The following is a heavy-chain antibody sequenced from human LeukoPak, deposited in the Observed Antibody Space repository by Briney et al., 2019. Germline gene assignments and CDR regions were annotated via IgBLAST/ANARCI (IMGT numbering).Heavy chain of an antibody. V-gene: IGHV4-59*01. CDR3: ARDKASLQSENWFDP. CDR1: GGSISSYY. D-gene: IGHD3-10*01. CDR2: IYYSGST. Sequence: SETLSLTCTVSGGSISSYYWSWIRQPPGKGLEWIGYIYYSGSTNYNPSLKSRVTISVDTSENQFSLKLSSVTAADTAVYYCARDKASLQSENWFDPWGQGTLVTVSS. J-gene: IGHJ5*02.